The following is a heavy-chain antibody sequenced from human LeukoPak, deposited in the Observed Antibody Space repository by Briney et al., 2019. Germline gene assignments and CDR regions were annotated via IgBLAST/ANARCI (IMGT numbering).Heavy chain of an antibody. V-gene: IGHV3-64*01. D-gene: IGHD3-22*01. CDR3: ATYYYDSGGFHFHH. J-gene: IGHJ1*01. CDR1: GFTFRSYG. Sequence: GGSLRLSCAASGFTFRSYGMHWVRQAPGKGLEYVSAISSNGGSTYYAHSVKGRFTISRDNSRNTLYLQMGSLRAEDMAVYYCATYYYDSGGFHFHHWGQGTLVTVS. CDR2: ISSNGGST.